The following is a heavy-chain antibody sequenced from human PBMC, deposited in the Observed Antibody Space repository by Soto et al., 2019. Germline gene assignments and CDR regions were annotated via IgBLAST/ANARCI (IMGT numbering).Heavy chain of an antibody. CDR3: ARVWRSHFDY. CDR1: GVSINSGGYY. CDR2: ISHGETT. Sequence: NPSETLSLTCAVSGVSINSGGYYWNWIRHLPGKGLEWIGYISHGETTSYIPSLKSRVTISVDTSKNQFSLKLSSVTAADTAVYYCARVWRSHFDYWGQGTLVTVSS. V-gene: IGHV4-31*11. D-gene: IGHD3-16*01. J-gene: IGHJ4*02.